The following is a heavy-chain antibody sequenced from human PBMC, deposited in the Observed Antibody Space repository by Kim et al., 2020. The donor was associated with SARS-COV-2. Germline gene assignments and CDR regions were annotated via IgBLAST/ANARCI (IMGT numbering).Heavy chain of an antibody. CDR3: ARGEDIVVVQDAKVWNYGMDV. CDR2: IHNDGSQE. D-gene: IGHD2-15*01. CDR1: GFTFSSYW. J-gene: IGHJ6*02. V-gene: IGHV3-7*01. Sequence: GGSLRLSCAASGFTFSSYWMNWVRQAPGKGLEWVANIHNDGSQENYVDSVKGRFTISRDNAKNSVYLQMSSLRAEDTAVYYCARGEDIVVVQDAKVWNYGMDVWGRGTTVTVSS.